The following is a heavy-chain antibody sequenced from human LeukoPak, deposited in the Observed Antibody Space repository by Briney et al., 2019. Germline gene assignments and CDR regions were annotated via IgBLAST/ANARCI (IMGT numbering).Heavy chain of an antibody. J-gene: IGHJ5*02. CDR3: ARGRSGWYKPNWFDP. V-gene: IGHV4-34*01. Sequence: SETLSLTCAVYGGSFSGYYWSWIRQPPGKGLEWIGEINHSGSTNYNPSLKSRVTISVDTSKNQFSLKLSSVTAADTAVYHCARGRSGWYKPNWFDPWGQGTLVTVSS. D-gene: IGHD6-13*01. CDR1: GGSFSGYY. CDR2: INHSGST.